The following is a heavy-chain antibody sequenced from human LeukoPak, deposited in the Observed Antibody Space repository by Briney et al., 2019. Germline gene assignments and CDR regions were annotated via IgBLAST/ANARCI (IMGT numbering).Heavy chain of an antibody. D-gene: IGHD3-3*01. CDR1: GGSISSSSYY. V-gene: IGHV4-39*01. CDR3: ARGPRYYDFWSGYYGPPYYFDY. J-gene: IGHJ4*02. CDR2: IYYSGST. Sequence: PSETLSLTCTVSGGSISSSSYYWGWIRQPPGKGLEWIGSIYYSGSTYYNPSLKSRVTISVDTSKNQFSLKLSSVTAADTAVYYCARGPRYYDFWSGYYGPPYYFDYWGQGTLVTVSS.